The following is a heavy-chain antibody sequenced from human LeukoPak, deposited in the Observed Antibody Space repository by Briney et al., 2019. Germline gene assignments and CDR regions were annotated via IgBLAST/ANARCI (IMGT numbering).Heavy chain of an antibody. D-gene: IGHD6-6*01. CDR2: LYSGGTT. V-gene: IGHV3-53*05. CDR1: DLTVSNSY. Sequence: PGGSLRLSCAASDLTVSNSYMSWFRRAPGMGLECVSVLYSGGTTYYADSVRGRFTISRDISKNTLILQMNSLRAEDSAVYYCAREMPGSSGAYDIWGQGTMVTVSS. J-gene: IGHJ3*02. CDR3: AREMPGSSGAYDI.